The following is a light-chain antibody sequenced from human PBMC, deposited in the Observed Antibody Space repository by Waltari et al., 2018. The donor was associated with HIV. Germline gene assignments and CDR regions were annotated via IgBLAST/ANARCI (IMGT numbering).Light chain of an antibody. CDR1: SSDVGGSNY. Sequence: QSALTQPRSVSGSPGQSVTISCTGTSSDVGGSNYVSWYQQHPGKAPKLMIYDVSKRPSGVPDRFSGYKSGTSAALAITGLQAVDETDYYCQSFDTSLSASVFGTGTRVTVL. J-gene: IGLJ1*01. V-gene: IGLV2-11*01. CDR3: QSFDTSLSASV. CDR2: DVS.